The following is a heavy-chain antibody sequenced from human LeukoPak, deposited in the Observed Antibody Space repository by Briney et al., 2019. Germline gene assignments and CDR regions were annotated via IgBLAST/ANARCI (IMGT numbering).Heavy chain of an antibody. D-gene: IGHD5-18*01. V-gene: IGHV3-7*04. Sequence: GGSLRLSCAASGFTFSSYAMSWVRQAPGKGLEWVANIKQDGSDKYYVDSVKGRFTISRDNAKNSLYLQMNGLRGEDTAVYYCAGVGDTTMVHLLHYWGQGTLVTVSS. CDR1: GFTFSSYA. J-gene: IGHJ4*02. CDR3: AGVGDTTMVHLLHY. CDR2: IKQDGSDK.